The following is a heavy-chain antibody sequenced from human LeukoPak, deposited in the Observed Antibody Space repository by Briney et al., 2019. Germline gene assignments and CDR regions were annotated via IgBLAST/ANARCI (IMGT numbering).Heavy chain of an antibody. Sequence: GESLKISCKGSGYSFTSYWIGWVRQMPGKGLEWMGIIYPGDSDTRYSPSFQGQVTISADKSISTAYLQWSSLKASDTAMYYCARRLLIAVAGKDYFDYWGQGTLVTVSS. CDR3: ARRLLIAVAGKDYFDY. CDR1: GYSFTSYW. J-gene: IGHJ4*02. D-gene: IGHD6-13*01. CDR2: IYPGDSDT. V-gene: IGHV5-51*01.